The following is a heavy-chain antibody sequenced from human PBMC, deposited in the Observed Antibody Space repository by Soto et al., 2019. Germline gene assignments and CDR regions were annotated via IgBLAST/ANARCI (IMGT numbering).Heavy chain of an antibody. CDR1: GFTFSSYS. D-gene: IGHD2-15*01. V-gene: IGHV3-21*01. CDR2: ISSSSSYI. CDR3: ARGHADIVVVVAPNMLI. J-gene: IGHJ3*02. Sequence: GGSLRLSCAASGFTFSSYSMNWVRQAPGKGLEWVSSISSSSSYIYYADSVKGRFTISRDNAKNSLYLQMNSLRAEDTAVYYCARGHADIVVVVAPNMLIWGKGTLVTVAS.